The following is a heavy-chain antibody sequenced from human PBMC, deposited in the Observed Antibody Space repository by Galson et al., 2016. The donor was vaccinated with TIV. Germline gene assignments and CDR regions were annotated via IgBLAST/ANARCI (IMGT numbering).Heavy chain of an antibody. CDR1: GFTFGTYT. V-gene: IGHV3-30-3*01. CDR3: AREWDYYASGSHYSGLSFYYGLGV. J-gene: IGHJ6*02. Sequence: SLRLSCAASGFTFGTYTMHWVRQAPGKGLEWVTLISYDGNNRYYADSVRGRFTISRDNSKHTVSLQMNSLRPEDTAVYYCAREWDYYASGSHYSGLSFYYGLGVWGRGTTVTVSS. CDR2: ISYDGNNR. D-gene: IGHD3-10*01.